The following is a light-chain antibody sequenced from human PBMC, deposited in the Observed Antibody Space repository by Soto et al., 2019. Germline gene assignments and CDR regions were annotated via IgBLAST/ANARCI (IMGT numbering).Light chain of an antibody. CDR3: QTWGTGILV. CDR1: SGHSSYA. Sequence: QLVLTQSPSASASLGASVKLTCTLSSGHSSYAIAWHQQQPEKGPRYLMKLNSDGSHSKGDGIPDRFSGSSSGAERYLTISSLQSEDEADYYCQTWGTGILVFGTGTKVTAL. J-gene: IGLJ1*01. V-gene: IGLV4-69*01. CDR2: LNSDGSH.